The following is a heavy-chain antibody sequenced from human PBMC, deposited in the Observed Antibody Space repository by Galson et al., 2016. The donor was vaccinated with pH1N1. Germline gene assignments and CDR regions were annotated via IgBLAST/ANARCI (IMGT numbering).Heavy chain of an antibody. D-gene: IGHD4-17*01. Sequence: SCKASGFTFSRHAMSWVRQAPGKGLEWVSAISGSGYNTYYADSVKGRFTISRDNSKNTSYLQMNSLRAEDTALYYCAEDLSNDFGDYGLDYWGQGTLVTVSS. CDR1: GFTFSRHA. V-gene: IGHV3-23*01. CDR2: ISGSGYNT. CDR3: AEDLSNDFGDYGLDY. J-gene: IGHJ4*02.